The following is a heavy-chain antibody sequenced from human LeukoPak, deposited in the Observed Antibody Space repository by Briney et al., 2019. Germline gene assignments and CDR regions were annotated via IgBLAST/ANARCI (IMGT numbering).Heavy chain of an antibody. CDR2: ISAYNGNT. J-gene: IGHJ5*02. Sequence: ASVKVSCKASGYTFTSYGISWVRQAPGQGLEWMGWISAYNGNTNYAQKFQGRVTMTRDTSISTAYMELSRLRSDDTAVYYCARKVPVYYSADNWFDPWGQGTLVTVSS. CDR3: ARKVPVYYSADNWFDP. V-gene: IGHV1-18*01. D-gene: IGHD2/OR15-2a*01. CDR1: GYTFTSYG.